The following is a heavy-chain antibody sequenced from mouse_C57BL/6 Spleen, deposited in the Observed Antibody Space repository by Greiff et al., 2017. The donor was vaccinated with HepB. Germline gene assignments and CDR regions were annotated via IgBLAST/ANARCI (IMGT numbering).Heavy chain of an antibody. CDR2: ISYDGSN. CDR1: GYSITSGYY. Sequence: EVQLVESGPGLVKPSQSLSLTCSVTGYSITSGYYWNWIRQFPGNKLEWMGYISYDGSNNYNPSLKNRISITRDTSKNQFFLKLNSVTTEDTATYYCARDRDYYGSSYVYYYAMDYSGQGTSVTVSS. D-gene: IGHD1-1*01. V-gene: IGHV3-6*01. CDR3: ARDRDYYGSSYVYYYAMDY. J-gene: IGHJ4*01.